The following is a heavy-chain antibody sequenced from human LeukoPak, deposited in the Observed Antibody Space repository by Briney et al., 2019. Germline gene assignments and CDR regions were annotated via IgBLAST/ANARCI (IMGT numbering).Heavy chain of an antibody. D-gene: IGHD6-13*01. Sequence: GESLKISCKGSGYSFTSYWIGWVRQMPGKGLEWMGIIYPGDSDTRYSPSFQGQVTISADQSISTAYLQWSSLKATDTAMYYCARQESAAIMDWFDPWGQGTLVTVSS. CDR3: ARQESAAIMDWFDP. V-gene: IGHV5-51*01. CDR1: GYSFTSYW. CDR2: IYPGDSDT. J-gene: IGHJ5*02.